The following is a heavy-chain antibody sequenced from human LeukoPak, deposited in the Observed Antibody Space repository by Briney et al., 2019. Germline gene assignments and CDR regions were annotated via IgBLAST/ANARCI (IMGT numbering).Heavy chain of an antibody. V-gene: IGHV3-53*01. D-gene: IGHD5-24*01. CDR2: IGTGGST. CDR3: VRDRGDGFPDY. Sequence: GGSLRLSCAISGFSFTDNYMSWVRQAPGKGLEWVSVIGTGGSTYYSDSVKGRFTISKDNSKDTLSLQLNNLRVDDTAVYYCVRDRGDGFPDYWGQGTLVTVS. CDR1: GFSFTDNY. J-gene: IGHJ4*02.